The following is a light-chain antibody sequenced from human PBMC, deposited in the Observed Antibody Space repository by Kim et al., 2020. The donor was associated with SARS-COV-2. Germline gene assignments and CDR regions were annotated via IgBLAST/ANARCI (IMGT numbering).Light chain of an antibody. Sequence: GKTVTISCTRSSGSIASNYVQWYQQRPGSSPTTVIYEDNQRPSGVPDRFSVSIDSSSNSASLTISGLKTEDEADYYCQSYDSSLWVFGGGTQLTVL. CDR2: EDN. V-gene: IGLV6-57*01. CDR1: SGSIASNY. J-gene: IGLJ3*02. CDR3: QSYDSSLWV.